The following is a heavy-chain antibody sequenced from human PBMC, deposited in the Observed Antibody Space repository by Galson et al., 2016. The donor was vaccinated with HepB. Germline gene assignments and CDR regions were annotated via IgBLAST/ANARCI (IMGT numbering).Heavy chain of an antibody. CDR3: ASSLRDYGMDI. CDR1: GGSFSTYN. Sequence: SETLSLTCAVSGGSFSTYNWNWVRQAPGKGLEWIAEISPTESTYYNPSLKNRVSISIHTSKSQFSLILTSVTAADTAVYFCASSLRDYGMDIWGEGTAVTVSS. D-gene: IGHD3-16*01. V-gene: IGHV4-34*01. CDR2: ISPTEST. J-gene: IGHJ6*01.